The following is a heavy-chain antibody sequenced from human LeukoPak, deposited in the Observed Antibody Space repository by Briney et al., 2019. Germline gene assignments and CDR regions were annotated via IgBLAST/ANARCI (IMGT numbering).Heavy chain of an antibody. Sequence: PGGSLRLSCAASGFTFSSYGMHWVHQAPGKGLEWVAVIWYDGSNKYYADSVKGRFTISRDNSKNTLYLQMNSLRAEDTAVYYCAKEYSRTTWYDYWGQGTLVTVSS. V-gene: IGHV3-33*06. CDR1: GFTFSSYG. CDR3: AKEYSRTTWYDY. J-gene: IGHJ4*02. D-gene: IGHD6-13*01. CDR2: IWYDGSNK.